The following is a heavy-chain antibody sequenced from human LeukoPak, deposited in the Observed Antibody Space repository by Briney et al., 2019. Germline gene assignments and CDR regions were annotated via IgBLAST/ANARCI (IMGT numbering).Heavy chain of an antibody. D-gene: IGHD1-26*01. CDR1: GFTFDDYG. Sequence: PGGYLRLSCAASGFTFDDYGMSWVRQAPGKGLEWVSGINWNGGSTGYADSVKGRFTISRDNAKNSLYLQMNSLRAEDTAWYYCGTMWGKWPKKGAFDYWGQGTLVTVSS. CDR3: GTMWGKWPKKGAFDY. V-gene: IGHV3-20*04. J-gene: IGHJ4*02. CDR2: INWNGGST.